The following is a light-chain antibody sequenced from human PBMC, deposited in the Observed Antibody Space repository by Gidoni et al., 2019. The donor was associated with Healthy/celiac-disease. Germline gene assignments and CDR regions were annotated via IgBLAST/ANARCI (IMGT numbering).Light chain of an antibody. J-gene: IGKJ2*01. V-gene: IGKV3-20*01. CDR1: QSVSSSY. Sequence: IVLTQTPGTLTLSPGERATLSCRASQSVSSSYLAWYQQKPGKAPRLLIHGASSRATGIPDRFSGRGSGTDFTLTISRLEPEDFAVYYCRQYGSSPRTFGQGTKLEIK. CDR2: GAS. CDR3: RQYGSSPRT.